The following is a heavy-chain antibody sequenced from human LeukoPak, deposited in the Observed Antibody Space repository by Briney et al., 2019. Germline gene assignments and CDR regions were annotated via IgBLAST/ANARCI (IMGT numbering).Heavy chain of an antibody. CDR2: IYSSGCT. D-gene: IGHD3-10*01. J-gene: IGHJ4*02. CDR1: GGSISSYY. Sequence: SDTVYLTCTVSGGSISSYYWSWIRQPAGKGLEWIGRIYSSGCTNYNSYLKSRVTMSVDTSKNQFSLKLTPVTAADTAVYYCARDLVGELPHYGGQGTLVTVSS. V-gene: IGHV4-4*07. CDR3: ARDLVGELPHY.